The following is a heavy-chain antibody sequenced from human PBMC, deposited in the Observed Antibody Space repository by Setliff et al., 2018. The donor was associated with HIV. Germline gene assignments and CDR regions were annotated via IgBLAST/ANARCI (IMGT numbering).Heavy chain of an antibody. CDR3: ARPVSKYFYGMDV. CDR1: GGSFSGYY. Sequence: SETLSLTCAVYGGSFSGYYGSWIRQPPGKGLEWIGTLYHSGSPIYNSSLKSRVTISGDPSNNQLSLVLSSVTAADTAVYYCARPVSKYFYGMDVWGLGTTVTVSS. V-gene: IGHV4-34*11. J-gene: IGHJ6*02. CDR2: LYHSGSP.